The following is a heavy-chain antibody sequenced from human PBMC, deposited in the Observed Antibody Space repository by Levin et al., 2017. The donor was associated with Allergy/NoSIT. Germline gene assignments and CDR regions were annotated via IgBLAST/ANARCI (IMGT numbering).Heavy chain of an antibody. D-gene: IGHD3-16*02. CDR1: GFTFTSYS. CDR2: IDVGSSTI. V-gene: IGHV3-48*02. CDR3: ARDGGDYDYIWGSYRSGNDAFDM. J-gene: IGHJ3*02. Sequence: GESLKISCAASGFTFTSYSMNWVRQAPGKGLEWISYIDVGSSTIHYADSVKGRFTVSRDNAKNSLYLQLNSLRDEDTAVYYCARDGGDYDYIWGSYRSGNDAFDMWGQGTMVTVSS.